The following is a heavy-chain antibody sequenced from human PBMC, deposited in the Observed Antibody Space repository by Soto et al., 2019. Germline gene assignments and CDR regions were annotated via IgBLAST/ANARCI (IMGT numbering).Heavy chain of an antibody. J-gene: IGHJ4*02. CDR3: AHRPQYSSSWLHQHYFDY. D-gene: IGHD6-13*01. CDR1: GFSLSTSGVG. Sequence: QITLKESGPTLVKPTQTLTLTCTFSGFSLSTSGVGVGWIRQPPGKALEWLALIYWDDDKRYSPALNSRLTITRDTAKIQLVLTMPNMDPVDTARYYCAHRPQYSSSWLHQHYFDYWGQGSLVTVSS. CDR2: IYWDDDK. V-gene: IGHV2-5*02.